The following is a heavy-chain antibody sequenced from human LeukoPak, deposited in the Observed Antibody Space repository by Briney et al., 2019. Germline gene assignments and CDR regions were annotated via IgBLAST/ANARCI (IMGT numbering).Heavy chain of an antibody. CDR2: VYESGST. D-gene: IGHD3-10*01. J-gene: IGHJ6*03. V-gene: IGHV4-38-2*02. CDR1: AYSISRGYY. CDR3: AREFTMVRGVIRRYYYYYMDV. Sequence: PETLSLTCTVSAYSISRGYYWGWIRQPPGKGLGWIWRVYESGSTYYKPSLKSRVTISVDTSQNQFSLQLTSVPPDDTAVYYCAREFTMVRGVIRRYYYYYMDVWGKGTTVTVSS.